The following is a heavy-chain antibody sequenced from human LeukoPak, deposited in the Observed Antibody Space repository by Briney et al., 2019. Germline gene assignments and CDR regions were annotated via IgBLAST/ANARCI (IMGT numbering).Heavy chain of an antibody. CDR2: IYYSGST. Sequence: PSETLSLTCTVSGGSISSSSYYWGWIRQPPGKGLEWIGSIYYSGSTYYNPSLKSRVTISVDTSKNQFSLKLSSVTAADTAVYYCASNNYSSSRTSYMDVWGKGTTVTVSS. D-gene: IGHD4-11*01. CDR3: ASNNYSSSRTSYMDV. V-gene: IGHV4-39*01. J-gene: IGHJ6*03. CDR1: GGSISSSSYY.